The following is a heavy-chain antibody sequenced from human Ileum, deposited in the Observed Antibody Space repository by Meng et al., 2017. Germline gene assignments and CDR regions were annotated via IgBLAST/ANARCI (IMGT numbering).Heavy chain of an antibody. D-gene: IGHD6-13*01. CDR2: IYPYGGT. CDR3: TRGRDERSWNFFDY. V-gene: IGHV3-66*03. J-gene: IGHJ4*02. Sequence: GGSLRLSCTASGLTVGNSYLSWVRQAPGKGLEWVSIIYPYGGTFYPDSVRGRFTISRDNFKNTVYLQMNSLRSEDTAIYFCTRGRDERSWNFFDYWGQGTLVTVSS. CDR1: GLTVGNSY.